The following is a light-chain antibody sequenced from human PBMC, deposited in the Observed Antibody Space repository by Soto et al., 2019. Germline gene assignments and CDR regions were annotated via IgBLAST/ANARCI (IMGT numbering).Light chain of an antibody. CDR2: KAS. Sequence: IQMTQSPFPLSASVGDRVTITCRASQSISSWLAWYQQKPGKAPKLLIYKASSLESGVPSRFSGSGSGTEFTLTISSLQPDDFATYYCQQYNSYSYTFGQGTKVDIK. CDR3: QQYNSYSYT. CDR1: QSISSW. V-gene: IGKV1-5*03. J-gene: IGKJ2*01.